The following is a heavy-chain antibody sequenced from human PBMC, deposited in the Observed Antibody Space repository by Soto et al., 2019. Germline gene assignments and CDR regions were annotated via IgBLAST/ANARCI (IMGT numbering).Heavy chain of an antibody. Sequence: ASVKVSCKASGYTFTSYGITWVRRAPGQGLEWMGWISPYNGNAIYAQTLQGRVTLTRDTSTSTAYMELRSLRSDDTAMYYCARDLDITMVREPFVLWGQGTLVTVSS. J-gene: IGHJ5*02. D-gene: IGHD3-10*01. CDR1: GYTFTSYG. V-gene: IGHV1-18*01. CDR2: ISPYNGNA. CDR3: ARDLDITMVREPFVL.